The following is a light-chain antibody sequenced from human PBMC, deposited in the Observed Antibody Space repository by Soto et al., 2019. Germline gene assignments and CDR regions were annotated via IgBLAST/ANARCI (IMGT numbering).Light chain of an antibody. CDR1: QGISNY. CDR3: QQLTSYPRST. CDR2: AAS. J-gene: IGKJ5*01. V-gene: IGKV1-9*01. Sequence: DIKLTQSPSFLSASVGDRVTVACRASQGISNYLAWYQQRPGKAPKLPIYAASTLQTGVPSRFSGSGSGTEFTLTISSLQPEDFATYHCQQLTSYPRSTFGQGTLLEIK.